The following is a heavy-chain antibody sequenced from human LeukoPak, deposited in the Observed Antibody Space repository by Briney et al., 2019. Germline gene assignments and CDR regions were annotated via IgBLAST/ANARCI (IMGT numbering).Heavy chain of an antibody. CDR3: SKDSFMVVFVLKPDNAFDV. V-gene: IGHV3-23*01. Sequence: GGSLRLSCAASGFTFSRYAMSWVGQGPGKGVEWVSSISGRGDSTWYADSVKGRLPISRDNSKNTLYMKVTSLRAGETAVYSCSKDSFMVVFVLKPDNAFDVWGQGTMVTVSS. CDR2: ISGRGDST. D-gene: IGHD3-10*01. J-gene: IGHJ3*01. CDR1: GFTFSRYA.